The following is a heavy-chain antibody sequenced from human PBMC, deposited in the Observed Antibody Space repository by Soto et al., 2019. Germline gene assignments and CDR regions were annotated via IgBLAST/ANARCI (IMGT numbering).Heavy chain of an antibody. CDR2: IGGSGSDT. D-gene: IGHD4-17*01. Sequence: EVQLLESGGGLVQPGGSLRLSCTASGLTFSNYAMSWVRQAPGKGLEWVSIIGGSGSDTYYADSVKGRFTVSRDNSKNTQYVQMNSLRVEDTAVYYCAETSSYGNYYFDYWGPGTLVTVSS. J-gene: IGHJ4*02. CDR3: AETSSYGNYYFDY. V-gene: IGHV3-23*01. CDR1: GLTFSNYA.